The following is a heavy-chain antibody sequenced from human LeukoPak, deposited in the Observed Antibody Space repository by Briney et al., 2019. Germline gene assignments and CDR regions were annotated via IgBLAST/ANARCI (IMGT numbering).Heavy chain of an antibody. CDR2: ISGSGGST. V-gene: IGHV3-23*01. J-gene: IGHJ4*02. Sequence: GGSLRLSCAASGFTFSSYAMSWVRQAPGKGLEWVSAISGSGGSTYYADSVKGRFTISRDNAKNSLYLQMNSLRAEDTAAYYCARDASGSYYADYWGLGTLVTVSS. CDR1: GFTFSSYA. CDR3: ARDASGSYYADY. D-gene: IGHD3-10*01.